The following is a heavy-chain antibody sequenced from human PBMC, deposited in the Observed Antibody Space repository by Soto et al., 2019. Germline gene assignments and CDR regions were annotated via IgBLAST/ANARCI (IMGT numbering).Heavy chain of an antibody. CDR3: AKDLASMVVAATPFDY. CDR2: ISGSGGST. CDR1: GFTFSSYA. J-gene: IGHJ4*02. Sequence: EVQLLESGGGLVQPGGSLRLSCAASGFTFSSYAMSWVRQAPGKGLEWVSAISGSGGSTYYADSVTGRFTISRDNSKNTLYLQMICLRAEDTAVYYCAKDLASMVVAATPFDYWGQGTLVTVSS. D-gene: IGHD2-15*01. V-gene: IGHV3-23*01.